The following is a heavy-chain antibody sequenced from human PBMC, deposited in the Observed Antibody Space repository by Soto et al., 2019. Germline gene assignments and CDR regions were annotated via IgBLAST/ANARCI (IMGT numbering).Heavy chain of an antibody. CDR2: IYYSGTT. D-gene: IGHD2-21*02. Sequence: QLQLQESGPGLVKPSETLSLTCIVSGGSISSSGYYWGWIRQPPGKGLEWIGSIYYSGTTYYNPSLKRRVTISVDTSKNQFSLKVTSVTAADTAVYYCARKGDCGGNCYSGYYFDYWGQGTLVTVSS. J-gene: IGHJ4*02. V-gene: IGHV4-39*01. CDR3: ARKGDCGGNCYSGYYFDY. CDR1: GGSISSSGYY.